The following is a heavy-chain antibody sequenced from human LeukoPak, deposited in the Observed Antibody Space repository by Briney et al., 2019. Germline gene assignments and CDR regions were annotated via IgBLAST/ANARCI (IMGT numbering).Heavy chain of an antibody. Sequence: GGSLRLSCAASGFTFSSYSMNWVRQAPGKGLEWVSYISSSRITISYADSVKGRFTISRDNAKNLLYLQMNSLRAEDTAVYYCARDPHFDPWGQGTLVTVSS. CDR3: ARDPHFDP. V-gene: IGHV3-48*01. J-gene: IGHJ5*02. CDR1: GFTFSSYS. CDR2: ISSSRITI.